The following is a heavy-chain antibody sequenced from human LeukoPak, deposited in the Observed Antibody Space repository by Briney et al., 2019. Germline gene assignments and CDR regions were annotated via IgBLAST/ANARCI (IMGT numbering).Heavy chain of an antibody. D-gene: IGHD2-2*01. CDR2: IKQDESEE. CDR3: ARGAGYCSSASCPA. CDR1: GFTFSSYW. Sequence: PGGSLRLSCAASGFTFSSYWMSWVRQAPGMGLEWVGNIKQDESEEYYVDSVKGRFTISRDNAKNSLYLQMNSLRAEDTAVYYCARGAGYCSSASCPAWGRGTLVTVSS. J-gene: IGHJ5*02. V-gene: IGHV3-7*03.